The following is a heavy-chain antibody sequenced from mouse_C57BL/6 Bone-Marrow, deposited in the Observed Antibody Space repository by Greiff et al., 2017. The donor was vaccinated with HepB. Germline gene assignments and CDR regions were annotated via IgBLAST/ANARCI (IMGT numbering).Heavy chain of an antibody. D-gene: IGHD1-1*01. V-gene: IGHV1-5*01. J-gene: IGHJ3*01. CDR2: IYPGNSDT. CDR1: GYTFTSYW. Sequence: VQLQQSGTVLARPGASVKMSCKTSGYTFTSYWMHWVKQRPGQGLEWIGAIYPGNSDTSYNQKFKGKAKLTAVPSASTAYVELSSLTNEDSAVYYCTRSRIYYYGGISWFAYWGQGTLVTVSA. CDR3: TRSRIYYYGGISWFAY.